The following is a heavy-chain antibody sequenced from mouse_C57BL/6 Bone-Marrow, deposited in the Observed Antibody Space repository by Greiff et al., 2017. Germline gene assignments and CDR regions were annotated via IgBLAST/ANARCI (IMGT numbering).Heavy chain of an antibody. CDR1: GYTFTSYW. J-gene: IGHJ3*01. CDR2: IDPSDSYT. V-gene: IGHV1-69*01. CDR3: ANLLAY. Sequence: VQLQQPGAELVMPGASVKLSCKASGYTFTSYWMHWVKQRPGQGLEWIGEIDPSDSYTNYNQKFKGKSTLTVDKSSSTAYMQPSSLTSEDSAVYYCANLLAYWGQGTLVTVSA.